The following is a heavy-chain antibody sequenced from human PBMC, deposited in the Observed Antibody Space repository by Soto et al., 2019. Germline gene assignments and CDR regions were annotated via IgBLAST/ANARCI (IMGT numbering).Heavy chain of an antibody. J-gene: IGHJ4*02. CDR2: IIGGGTT. CDR1: GFTFSTYT. V-gene: IGHV3-23*01. Sequence: EVQLLESGGGLGQPGGSLRLSCAASGFTFSTYTMNWVRQGPGQGLEWVSAIIGGGTTYYADSVKGRFTISRDDSKNTLYLQMNSLRAEDTAIYYCAKDRQLDGRWTIDSRGQGAQITVSS. D-gene: IGHD1-1*01. CDR3: AKDRQLDGRWTIDS.